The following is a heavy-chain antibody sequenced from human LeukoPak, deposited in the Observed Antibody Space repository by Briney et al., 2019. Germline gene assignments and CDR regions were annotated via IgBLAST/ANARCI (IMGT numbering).Heavy chain of an antibody. V-gene: IGHV3-30*02. CDR1: GFTFSSYG. D-gene: IGHD3-10*01. CDR2: IRYDGSNK. CDR3: AKTSGSGTTHYYYYMDV. Sequence: PGGSLRLSCAASGFTFSSYGMHWVRQAPGKGLEWVAFIRYDGSNKYYADSVKGRFTISRDNSKNTLYLQMNSLRAEDTAVYYCAKTSGSGTTHYYYYMDVWGKGTTVTVSS. J-gene: IGHJ6*03.